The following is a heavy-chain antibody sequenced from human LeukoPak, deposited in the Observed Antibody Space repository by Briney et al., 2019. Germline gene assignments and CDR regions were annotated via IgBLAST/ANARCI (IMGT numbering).Heavy chain of an antibody. CDR3: ARESPLAYGGGDCPNYLDY. Sequence: PGGSLRLSCAASGFTVSSNYMNWVRQAPGKGLEWVSVIYSGGSTYYADSVKGRFTISRDNSRNTLYLQMNSLRAEDTAAYYCARESPLAYGGGDCPNYLDYWGQGTLVTVSS. D-gene: IGHD2-21*02. J-gene: IGHJ4*02. V-gene: IGHV3-53*01. CDR1: GFTVSSNY. CDR2: IYSGGST.